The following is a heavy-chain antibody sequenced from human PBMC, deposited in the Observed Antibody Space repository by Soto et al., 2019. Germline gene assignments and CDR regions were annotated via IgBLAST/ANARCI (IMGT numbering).Heavy chain of an antibody. CDR1: GFTFSSYW. CDR2: INSDGRTT. V-gene: IGHV3-74*01. Sequence: LRLSCAGTGFTFSSYWIHWVRQAPGKGLEWVSRINSDGRTTNYADSVKGRFTISRDNAKNKLYLQMNSLRDEDTAVYYCATAGNYRFDYWGQGTLVTVSS. CDR3: ATAGNYRFDY. J-gene: IGHJ4*02. D-gene: IGHD1-7*01.